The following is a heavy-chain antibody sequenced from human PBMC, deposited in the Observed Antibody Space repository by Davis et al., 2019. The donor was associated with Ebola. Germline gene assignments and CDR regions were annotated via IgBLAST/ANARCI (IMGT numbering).Heavy chain of an antibody. CDR1: GFTFSSYW. J-gene: IGHJ4*02. V-gene: IGHV3-48*01. CDR3: ARRTEL. Sequence: GESLKISCAASGFTFSSYWMSWVRQTPGKGLEWLSYISSSSSAIYYADSVKGRFTISRDNAKNSLYLQMNSLRAEDTAVYYCARRTELRGQGTLVTVSS. CDR2: ISSSSSAI. D-gene: IGHD1-26*01.